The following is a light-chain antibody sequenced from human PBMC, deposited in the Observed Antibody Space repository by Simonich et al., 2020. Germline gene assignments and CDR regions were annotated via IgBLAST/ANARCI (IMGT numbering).Light chain of an antibody. CDR1: SSDVGGYNY. CDR2: DVS. Sequence: QSALTQPASVSGSPGQSITISCTGTSSDVGGYNYFSWYQQPPGKAPKLMIYDVSKRPSGVAKRFSGSKSGNTASLTISGLQAEDEADYYCSSYTSSSTWVFGGGTKLTVL. CDR3: SSYTSSSTWV. J-gene: IGLJ3*02. V-gene: IGLV2-14*01.